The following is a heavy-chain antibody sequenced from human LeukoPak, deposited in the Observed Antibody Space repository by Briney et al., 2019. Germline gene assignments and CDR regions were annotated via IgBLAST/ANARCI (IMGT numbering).Heavy chain of an antibody. J-gene: IGHJ6*03. CDR1: GGSISNYY. CDR2: INDIGST. D-gene: IGHD2-15*01. Sequence: PSETLSLTCSVSGGSISNYYWSWIRQPPGKGLEWIGYINDIGSTNYNPSLESRVTISVDTSKNQFSLRLRSLTAADTAVYYCARDGGGYYYCHMDVWGKGAAVAVSS. V-gene: IGHV4-59*01. CDR3: ARDGGGYYYCHMDV.